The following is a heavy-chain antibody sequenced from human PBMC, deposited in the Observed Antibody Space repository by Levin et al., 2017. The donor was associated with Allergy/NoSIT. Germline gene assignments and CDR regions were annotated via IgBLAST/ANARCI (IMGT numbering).Heavy chain of an antibody. V-gene: IGHV3-23*01. D-gene: IGHD4-11*01. CDR1: GFIFSTYD. J-gene: IGHJ4*02. CDR3: AYRTGFDY. CDR2: ISGSGGST. Sequence: GESLKISCVASGFIFSTYDMSWVRQAPGKGLEWVSTISGSGGSTSYADSVKGRFTVSRDNSRSTMYLQMDSLRAEDTAVYYCAYRTGFDYWGQGTLVTVSS.